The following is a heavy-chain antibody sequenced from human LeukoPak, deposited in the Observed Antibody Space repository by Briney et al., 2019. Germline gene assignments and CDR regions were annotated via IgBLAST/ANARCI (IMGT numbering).Heavy chain of an antibody. CDR2: IKQDGSEK. CDR1: GFTFSSYW. D-gene: IGHD3-22*01. V-gene: IGHV3-7*01. J-gene: IGHJ4*02. Sequence: GGSLRLSCAASGFTFSSYWMSWVRQAPGKGLDWVANIKQDGSEKYYVDSVKGRFTISRDNAKNSLYLQMNSLRAEDTAVYYCARDQSLFYYDSSGPGDYWGQGTLVTVSS. CDR3: ARDQSLFYYDSSGPGDY.